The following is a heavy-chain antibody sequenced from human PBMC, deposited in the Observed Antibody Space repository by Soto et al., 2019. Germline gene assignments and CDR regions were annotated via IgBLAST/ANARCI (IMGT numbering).Heavy chain of an antibody. V-gene: IGHV3-15*01. CDR3: TTGLSNGYYNFDY. D-gene: IGHD3-22*01. CDR1: GFTFITAW. J-gene: IGHJ4*02. Sequence: GGSLRLCCTASGFTFITAWMSWVRQAPGKGLEWIGRIKGESDGGTTDYATPVKGRFSISRDQSKDTLYLHMNSLKTEDTAVYYCTTGLSNGYYNFDYWGQGT. CDR2: IKGESDGGTT.